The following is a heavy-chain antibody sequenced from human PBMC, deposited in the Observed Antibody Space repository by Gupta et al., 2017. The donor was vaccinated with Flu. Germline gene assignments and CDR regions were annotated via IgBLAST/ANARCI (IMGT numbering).Heavy chain of an antibody. J-gene: IGHJ4*02. D-gene: IGHD6-13*01. CDR1: GFTFSSYS. CDR3: ARARDYSSMAFDY. Sequence: EVQLVESGGGLVKPGGSLRLSCAASGFTFSSYSMNWVRQAPGKGLEWVSSISSSSSYIYYADSVKGRFTISRDNAKNSLYLQMNSLRAEDTAVYYCARARDYSSMAFDYWGQGTLVTVSS. CDR2: ISSSSSYI. V-gene: IGHV3-21*01.